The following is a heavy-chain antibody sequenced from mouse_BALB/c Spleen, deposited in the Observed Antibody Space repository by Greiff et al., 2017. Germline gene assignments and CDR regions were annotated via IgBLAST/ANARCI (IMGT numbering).Heavy chain of an antibody. CDR3: TRATMSARDY. D-gene: IGHD2-4*01. CDR1: SYTFTDYE. CDR2: IDPETGGT. V-gene: IGHV1-15*01. J-gene: IGHJ2*01. Sequence: QVQLQQSGAELVRPGASVTLSCKASSYTFTDYEMHWVKQTPVHGLEWIGAIDPETGGTAYNQKFKGKATLTADKSSSTAYMELRSLTSEDSAVYYCTRATMSARDYWGQGTTLTVSS.